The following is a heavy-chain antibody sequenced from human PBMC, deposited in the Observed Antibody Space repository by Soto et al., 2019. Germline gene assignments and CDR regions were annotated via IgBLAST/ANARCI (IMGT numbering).Heavy chain of an antibody. CDR3: ARRGRCGSTNCWYFDL. V-gene: IGHV4-39*01. CDR1: GGSISSSTYY. J-gene: IGHJ2*01. D-gene: IGHD1-1*01. CDR2: ISYSGSI. Sequence: QLQLQESGPGLVKPSETLSLTCSVSGGSISSSTYYWGWIRQPPGKGLEWIGSISYSGSIYYNPSLKSRANISVDTSKNQVSLKLSSVTATDTSVYYCARRGRCGSTNCWYFDLWGRGTLVAVSS.